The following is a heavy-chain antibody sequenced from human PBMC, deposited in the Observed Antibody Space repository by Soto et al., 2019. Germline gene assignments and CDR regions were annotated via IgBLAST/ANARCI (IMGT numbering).Heavy chain of an antibody. D-gene: IGHD2-15*01. Sequence: PGGSLRLSCGASGFTFSSYSMNWVRQAPGKGLEWVASISSSSSYIYYADSVKGRFTISRDNAENSVYLQMNSLRAEDTAGYYCARDGGYCSRGSRYHSEYYYYGLDVSGQGTTVAVYS. V-gene: IGHV3-21*01. CDR2: ISSSSSYI. J-gene: IGHJ6*02. CDR3: ARDGGYCSRGSRYHSEYYYYGLDV. CDR1: GFTFSSYS.